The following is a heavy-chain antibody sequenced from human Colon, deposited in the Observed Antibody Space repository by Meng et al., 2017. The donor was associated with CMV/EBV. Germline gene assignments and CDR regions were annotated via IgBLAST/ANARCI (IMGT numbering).Heavy chain of an antibody. D-gene: IGHD6-13*01. CDR1: GFTFSKYW. Sequence: GGSLRLSCATSGFTFSKYWMSWVRQAPGKGLEWVATIKQDGSEKYYVDSVKGRFTISRDNAKNSVSLQMNNLRAEDTAVYYCARPARGSTNYYWGQGTLVTVSS. J-gene: IGHJ4*02. CDR2: IKQDGSEK. CDR3: ARPARGSTNYY. V-gene: IGHV3-7*01.